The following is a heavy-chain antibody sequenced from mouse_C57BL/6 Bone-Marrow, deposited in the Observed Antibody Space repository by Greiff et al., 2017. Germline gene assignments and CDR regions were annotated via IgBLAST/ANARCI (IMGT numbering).Heavy chain of an antibody. CDR2: IDPETGGT. J-gene: IGHJ2*01. Sequence: QVQLQQSGAELVRPGASVTLSCKASGYTFTDYEMHWVKQTPVHGLAWIGAIDPETGGTAYNQKFKGKAILTADKSSSTAYMELRGLTSEDSAVYYCTRRRLYGGQGTTLTVSS. V-gene: IGHV1-15*01. CDR3: TRRRLY. CDR1: GYTFTDYE.